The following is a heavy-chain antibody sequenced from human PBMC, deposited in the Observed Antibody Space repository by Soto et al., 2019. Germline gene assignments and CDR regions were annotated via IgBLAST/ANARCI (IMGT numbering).Heavy chain of an antibody. Sequence: PSETLSLTCAVSGGSISSGGYSWSWIRQPPGKGLEWIGYIYHSGSTYYNPSLKSRVTISVDRSKNQFSLKLSSVTAADTAVYYCARVGYCSSTSCYSEGEFGPWGQGTLVTVSS. CDR1: GGSISSGGYS. CDR3: ARVGYCSSTSCYSEGEFGP. D-gene: IGHD2-2*01. CDR2: IYHSGST. J-gene: IGHJ5*02. V-gene: IGHV4-30-2*01.